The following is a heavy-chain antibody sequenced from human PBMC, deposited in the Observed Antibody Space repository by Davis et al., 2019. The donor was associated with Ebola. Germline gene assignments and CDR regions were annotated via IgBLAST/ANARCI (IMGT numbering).Heavy chain of an antibody. CDR3: AKEQSLFIVGAKGWFDP. CDR2: ISGSGGST. Sequence: PGGSLRLSCAASGFTVSSNYMSWVRQAPGKGLEWVSAISGSGGSTYYADSVKGRFTISRDNSKNQLYLQMNSLRAEDTAVYYCAKEQSLFIVGAKGWFDPWGQGTLVTVSS. CDR1: GFTVSSNY. V-gene: IGHV3-23*01. J-gene: IGHJ5*02. D-gene: IGHD1-26*01.